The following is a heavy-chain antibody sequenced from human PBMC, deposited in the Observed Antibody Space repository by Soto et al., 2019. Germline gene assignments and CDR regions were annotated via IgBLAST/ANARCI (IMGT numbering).Heavy chain of an antibody. D-gene: IGHD3-9*01. CDR1: GYTFTNYC. CDR3: ARPQNDILTDSYTNYFDS. CDR2: ISAYNGNT. J-gene: IGHJ4*02. V-gene: IGHV1-18*01. Sequence: GASVKVSCKASGYTFTNYCLTWVRQAPCQGPEWVGWISAYNGNTHYAQKLQGRVAMTTDTSTSTAYMELRSLSSDDTAVYYCARPQNDILTDSYTNYFDSWGQGTPVTVSS.